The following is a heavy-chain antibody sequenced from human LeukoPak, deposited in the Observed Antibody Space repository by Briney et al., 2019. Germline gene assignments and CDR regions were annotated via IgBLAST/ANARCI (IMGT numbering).Heavy chain of an antibody. J-gene: IGHJ5*02. CDR1: GYTFTGYY. D-gene: IGHD6-13*01. CDR3: ARDSSSSWYSRHDP. CDR2: INPNSGGT. V-gene: IGHV1-2*02. Sequence: ASVKVSCKASGYTFTGYYMHWVRQAPGQGLEWMGWINPNSGGTNYAQKFQGRVTMTRDTSISTAYMELSRLRSDDTAAYYCARDSSSSWYSRHDPWGQGTLVTVSS.